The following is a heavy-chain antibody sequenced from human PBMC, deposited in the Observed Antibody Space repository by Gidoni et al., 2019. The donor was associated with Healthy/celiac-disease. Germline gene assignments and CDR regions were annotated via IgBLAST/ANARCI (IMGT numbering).Heavy chain of an antibody. CDR3: ARVMVRGETLYYFDY. CDR1: GFTFSDCY. Sequence: QVQLVESGGGVVKPGGSLRRTSAASGFTFSDCYMRWLRQAPGKGLEWVSFISSSSSYTNYADSVKGRFSISRDNAKNSLYLQMNSLRAEDTAVYYCARVMVRGETLYYFDYWGQGTLVTVSS. D-gene: IGHD3-10*01. V-gene: IGHV3-11*05. J-gene: IGHJ4*02. CDR2: ISSSSSYT.